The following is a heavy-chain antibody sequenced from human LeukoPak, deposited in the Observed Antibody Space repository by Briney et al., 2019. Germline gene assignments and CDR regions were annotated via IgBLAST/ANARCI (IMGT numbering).Heavy chain of an antibody. D-gene: IGHD6-19*01. CDR1: GGSISSYY. CDR3: ARDKYSSGWYGLDY. V-gene: IGHV4-59*01. J-gene: IGHJ4*02. Sequence: SETLSLTCTVSGGSISSYYWSWIRQPPGKGLEWIGYIYYSGSTNYNPFLKSRVTISVDTSKNQFSLKLSSVTAADTAVYYCARDKYSSGWYGLDYWGQGTLVTVSS. CDR2: IYYSGST.